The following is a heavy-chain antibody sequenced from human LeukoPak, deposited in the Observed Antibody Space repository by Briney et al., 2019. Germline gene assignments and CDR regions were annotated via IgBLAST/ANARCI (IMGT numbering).Heavy chain of an antibody. Sequence: SETLSLTCAVSGGSNSSSNWWSWVRQPPGKGLEWIGEIYHSGSTNYNPSLKSRVTISVDKSKNKFSLKLSSVTAADTAVYYCARSEDDYGDYGAVDYWGQGTLVTVSS. J-gene: IGHJ4*02. CDR2: IYHSGST. V-gene: IGHV4-4*02. CDR3: ARSEDDYGDYGAVDY. CDR1: GGSNSSSNW. D-gene: IGHD4-17*01.